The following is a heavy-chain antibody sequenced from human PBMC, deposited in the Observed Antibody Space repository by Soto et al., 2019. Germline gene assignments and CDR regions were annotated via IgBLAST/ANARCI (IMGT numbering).Heavy chain of an antibody. J-gene: IGHJ6*02. D-gene: IGHD2-2*02. CDR2: IIPIFGTA. V-gene: IGHV1-69*06. Sequence: SVKVSCKASGGTFSSYAISWVRQAPGQGLEWMGGIIPIFGTANYAQKFQGRVTITADKSTSTAYMELSSLRSEDTAVYYCARDIVVVPAAIRGNPMDVWGQGTTVTVSS. CDR1: GGTFSSYA. CDR3: ARDIVVVPAAIRGNPMDV.